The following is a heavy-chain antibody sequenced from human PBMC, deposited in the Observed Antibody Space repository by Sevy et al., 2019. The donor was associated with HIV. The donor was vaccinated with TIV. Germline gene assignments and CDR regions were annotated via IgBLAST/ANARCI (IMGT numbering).Heavy chain of an antibody. V-gene: IGHV3-30*18. CDR3: AKPRYSYGYRGDYYGMDV. CDR2: ISYDGSNK. D-gene: IGHD5-18*01. CDR1: GFTFSGYG. J-gene: IGHJ6*02. Sequence: GGSLRLSCAASGFTFSGYGMHWVRQAPGKGLEWVAVISYDGSNKYYADSVKGRFTISRDNSKNTLYLQMNSLRAEDTAVYYCAKPRYSYGYRGDYYGMDVWGQGTTVTVSS.